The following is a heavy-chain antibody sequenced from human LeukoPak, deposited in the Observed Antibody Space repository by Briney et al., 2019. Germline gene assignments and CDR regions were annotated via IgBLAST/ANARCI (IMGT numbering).Heavy chain of an antibody. CDR1: GGTFSSYT. Sequence: SVKVSCKASGGTFSSYTISWVRQAPGQGLEWMGRIIPILGIANYAQTFQGRVTITADKSTSTAYTEVSSLRSEDTAEDDCGRDLGRGGYWGQGTLVTVSS. CDR3: GRDLGRGGY. V-gene: IGHV1-69*04. D-gene: IGHD7-27*01. J-gene: IGHJ4*02. CDR2: IIPILGIA.